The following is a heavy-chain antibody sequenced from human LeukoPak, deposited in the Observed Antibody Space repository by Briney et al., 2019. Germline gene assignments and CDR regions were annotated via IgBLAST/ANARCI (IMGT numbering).Heavy chain of an antibody. D-gene: IGHD5-24*01. CDR2: INHSGST. J-gene: IGHJ4*02. CDR3: AREGRDGYNYDY. V-gene: IGHV4-34*01. CDR1: GFTFSTYE. Sequence: GSLRLSCAASGFTFSTYEINWVRQPPGKGLEWIGEINHSGSTNYNPSLKSRVTISVDTSKNQFSLKLSSVTAADTAVYYCAREGRDGYNYDYWGQGTLVTVSS.